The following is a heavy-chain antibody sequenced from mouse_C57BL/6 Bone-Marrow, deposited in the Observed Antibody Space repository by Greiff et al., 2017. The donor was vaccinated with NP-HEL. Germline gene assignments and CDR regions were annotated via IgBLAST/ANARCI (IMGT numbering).Heavy chain of an antibody. J-gene: IGHJ3*01. Sequence: EVMLVESGGGLVKPGGSLKLSCAASGFTFSDYGMHWVRQAPEKGLEWVAYISSGSSTIYYADTVKGRFTISRDNAKNTLFLQMTSLRSEDTAMYYCAKSATGMGWFAYWGQGTLVTVSA. V-gene: IGHV5-17*01. CDR3: AKSATGMGWFAY. CDR2: ISSGSSTI. D-gene: IGHD4-1*01. CDR1: GFTFSDYG.